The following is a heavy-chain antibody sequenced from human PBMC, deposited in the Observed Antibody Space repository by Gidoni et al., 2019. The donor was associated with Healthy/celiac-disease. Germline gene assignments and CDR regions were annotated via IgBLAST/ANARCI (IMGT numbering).Heavy chain of an antibody. CDR2: ISGSGGST. Sequence: EVQLLESGGGLVQPGGSLRISCAAFGFTFSRYAMSWVRQAPGKGLEWVSAISGSGGSTYYADSVKGRFTISRDNSKNTLYLQMNSLRAEDTAVYYCAKDRAPHIVVVIAPDAFDIWGQGTMVTVSS. CDR3: AKDRAPHIVVVIAPDAFDI. D-gene: IGHD2-21*01. J-gene: IGHJ3*02. V-gene: IGHV3-23*01. CDR1: GFTFSRYA.